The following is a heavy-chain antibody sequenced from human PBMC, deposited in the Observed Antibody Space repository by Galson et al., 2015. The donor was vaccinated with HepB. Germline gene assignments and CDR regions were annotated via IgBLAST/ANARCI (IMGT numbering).Heavy chain of an antibody. CDR3: ARVNWHDEWGNWLDP. D-gene: IGHD1-1*01. V-gene: IGHV3-30*04. CDR2: ISYDGSKE. CDR1: GFNFSNYA. Sequence: SLRLSCAASGFNFSNYAMHWVRQAPGKGLEWVSLISYDGSKEYYADSVKGRFTISRDKSKRTMNLQMNSLTPEDTAVYYCARVNWHDEWGNWLDPWGQGTLVTVSS. J-gene: IGHJ5*02.